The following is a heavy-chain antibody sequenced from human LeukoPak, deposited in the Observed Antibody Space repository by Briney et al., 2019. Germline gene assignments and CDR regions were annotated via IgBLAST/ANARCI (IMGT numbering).Heavy chain of an antibody. CDR1: GFTFDDYA. CDR2: ISWNSGSI. Sequence: PGGSLRLSCAASGFTFDDYAMHWVRQAPGKGLEWVSGISWNSGSIGYADSVKGRFTISRDNAKNSLYLQMNSLRAEDMALYYCAKDMGAYQSSSWYGFDYWGQGTLVTVSS. CDR3: AKDMGAYQSSSWYGFDY. V-gene: IGHV3-9*03. J-gene: IGHJ4*02. D-gene: IGHD6-13*01.